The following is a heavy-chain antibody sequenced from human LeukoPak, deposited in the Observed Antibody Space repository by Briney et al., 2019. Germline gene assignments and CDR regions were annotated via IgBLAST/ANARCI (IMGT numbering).Heavy chain of an antibody. CDR2: ISAYNGNT. V-gene: IGHV1-18*01. CDR1: GYTFTSYG. CDR3: ARPMVRGVIIPVGAFDI. Sequence: GASVKVSCKASGYTFTSYGISWVRQAPGQGLEWMGWISAYNGNTNYAQKLQGRVTMTTDTSTSTAYMELSSLRSEDTAVYYCARPMVRGVIIPVGAFDIWGQGTMVTVSS. D-gene: IGHD3-10*01. J-gene: IGHJ3*02.